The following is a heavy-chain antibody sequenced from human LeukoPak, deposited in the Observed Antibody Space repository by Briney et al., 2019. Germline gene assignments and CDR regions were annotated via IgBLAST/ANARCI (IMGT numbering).Heavy chain of an antibody. CDR1: GFSVTSHF. CDR3: AKVLRGVVVPYFAF. J-gene: IGHJ4*02. Sequence: GGSLRLSCVTSGFSVTSHFMSWVRQAPGKGREWVSAISGRGERTYYADPGKGRLTVSRDTSKNTLFLQMNSLRAEDTAVYYCAKVLRGVVVPYFAFWGQGTLVTVSS. D-gene: IGHD3-10*01. CDR2: ISGRGERT. V-gene: IGHV3-23*01.